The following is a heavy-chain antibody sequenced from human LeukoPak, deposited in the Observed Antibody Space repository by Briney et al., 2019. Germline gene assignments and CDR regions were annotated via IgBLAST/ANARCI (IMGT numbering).Heavy chain of an antibody. CDR3: ARDPPGAHLDY. D-gene: IGHD7-27*01. V-gene: IGHV3-21*01. Sequence: GGSLRLSCAASGFTFNDYAMHWVRQAPGKGLEWVSYISSSSSNIFYADSFKGRFTISRDNAQNSLYLQMNSLRVEDTAVYYCARDPPGAHLDYWGQGTLVTVSS. CDR1: GFTFNDYA. CDR2: ISSSSSNI. J-gene: IGHJ4*02.